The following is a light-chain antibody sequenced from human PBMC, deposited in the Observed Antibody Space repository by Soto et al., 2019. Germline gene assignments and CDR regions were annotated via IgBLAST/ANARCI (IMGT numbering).Light chain of an antibody. CDR1: KLGDKY. CDR2: QDS. J-gene: IGLJ2*01. CDR3: QAWDRIGV. Sequence: SYELTQPPSVSVSPGQTASITCSGNKLGDKYASWYQQKPRQSPVLVIYQDSKRPSGIPERFSGSNSGNTATLTISGTQAMDEADYYCQAWDRIGVFGGGTKVTVL. V-gene: IGLV3-1*01.